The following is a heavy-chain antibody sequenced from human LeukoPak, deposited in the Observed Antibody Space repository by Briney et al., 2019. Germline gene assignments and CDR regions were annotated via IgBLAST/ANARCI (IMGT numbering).Heavy chain of an antibody. CDR1: GYTFTSYY. V-gene: IGHV1-46*01. Sequence: ASVKVSCKASGYTFTSYYMHWVRQAPGQGLEWMGIIHPSGGSTSYAQKFQGRVTMTRDTSTSTVYMELSSLRSEDTAVYYCARANAMYPSGYGGQGTLVTVSS. CDR2: IHPSGGST. CDR3: ARANAMYPSGY. D-gene: IGHD1-26*01. J-gene: IGHJ4*02.